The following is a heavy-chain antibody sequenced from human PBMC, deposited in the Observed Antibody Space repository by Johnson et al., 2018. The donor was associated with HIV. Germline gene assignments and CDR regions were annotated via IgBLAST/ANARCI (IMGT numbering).Heavy chain of an antibody. Sequence: VQLVESGGGLVQPGGSLRLSCAASGFTFSSYWMSWVRQAPGKGLEWVANIKQDGSEKYYVDSVKGRFTISRDNAKNSLYLQMNSLRAENTALYYCARDLAGHNAFDIWGQGTMVTVSS. CDR3: ARDLAGHNAFDI. V-gene: IGHV3-7*03. J-gene: IGHJ3*02. D-gene: IGHD6-19*01. CDR1: GFTFSSYW. CDR2: IKQDGSEK.